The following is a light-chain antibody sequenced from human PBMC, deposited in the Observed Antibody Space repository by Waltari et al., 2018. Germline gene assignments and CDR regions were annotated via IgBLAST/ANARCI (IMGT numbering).Light chain of an antibody. CDR1: NSHIGSYNY. J-gene: IGLJ2*01. Sequence: QSALPQPASVSGSPGQSLTISRTGPNSHIGSYNYVPWYQQYPGKAPKLMSFDVTRWPSGVSHRFSGSKSGNTASLTISGLQAEDEADYFWAAYTSTNTVIFGGGTKVTVL. CDR2: DVT. V-gene: IGLV2-14*01. CDR3: AAYTSTNTVI.